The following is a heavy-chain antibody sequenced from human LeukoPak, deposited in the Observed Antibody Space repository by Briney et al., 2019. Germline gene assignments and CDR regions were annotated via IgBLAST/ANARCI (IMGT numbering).Heavy chain of an antibody. CDR3: ARVNNYYGTSAYYYEGAFDI. V-gene: IGHV4-38-2*01. CDR1: RYSINSGYY. CDR2: IYHSGST. D-gene: IGHD3-22*01. J-gene: IGHJ3*02. Sequence: KASETLSLTCVVSRYSINSGYYWGWIRQPPGKGLEWIGSIYHSGSTYYNPSLKSRVTISVDTSKNQFSLKLTSVTAADTAVYYCARVNNYYGTSAYYYEGAFDIWGQGTMVTVSS.